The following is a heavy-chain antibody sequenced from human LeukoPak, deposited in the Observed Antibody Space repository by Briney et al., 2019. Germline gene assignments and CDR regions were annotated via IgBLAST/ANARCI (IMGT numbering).Heavy chain of an antibody. J-gene: IGHJ5*02. D-gene: IGHD6-13*01. CDR3: ARGRLGRAAAKQNNWFDP. CDR1: GYTFTSYD. V-gene: IGHV1-8*01. Sequence: ASVKVSCKASGYTFTSYDINWVRQATGQGLEWMGWMNPNSGNTGYAQKFQGRVTMTRNTSISTAYMGLSSLRSEDTAVYYCARGRLGRAAAKQNNWFDPWGQGTLVTVSS. CDR2: MNPNSGNT.